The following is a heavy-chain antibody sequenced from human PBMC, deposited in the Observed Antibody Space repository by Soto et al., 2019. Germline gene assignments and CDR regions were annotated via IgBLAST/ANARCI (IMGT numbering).Heavy chain of an antibody. J-gene: IGHJ4*02. CDR3: AKFTEPGYSSIWYYFEY. CDR1: GFTFIGYS. Sequence: PGGSLRLSCVGSGFTFIGYSMAWVRQAPGRGLEWVASISSRSTNIDYADSVKGRFTISRDNAKNLVSLQMSSLRGEDTALYYCAKFTEPGYSSIWYYFEYWGQGTPVTVSS. V-gene: IGHV3-21*06. CDR2: ISSRSTNI. D-gene: IGHD6-19*01.